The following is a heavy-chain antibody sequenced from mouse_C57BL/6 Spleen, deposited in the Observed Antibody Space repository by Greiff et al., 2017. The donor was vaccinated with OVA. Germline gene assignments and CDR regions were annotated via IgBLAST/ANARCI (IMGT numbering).Heavy chain of an antibody. V-gene: IGHV1-69*01. D-gene: IGHD2-2*01. CDR3: APTMVTTTGYWYFEV. CDR1: GYTFTSYW. J-gene: IGHJ1*03. Sequence: QVQLQQPGAELVMPGASVKLSCKASGYTFTSYWMHWVKQRPGQGLEWIGEIDPSDSYTNYNQKFKGKSTLTVDKSSSTAYMQLSSLTSEDSAVYYCAPTMVTTTGYWYFEVWGTGTTVTVSS. CDR2: IDPSDSYT.